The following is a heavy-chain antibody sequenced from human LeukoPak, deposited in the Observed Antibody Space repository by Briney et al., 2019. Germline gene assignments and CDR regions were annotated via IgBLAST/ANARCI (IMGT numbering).Heavy chain of an antibody. Sequence: GRSLRLSCTASGFTFSNYFMHWVRQAPGKGLEWVAVMSYDGSNKYYADSVKGRFTISRDNAKNSLYLQMNSLRAEDTAVYYCAREIPRTAAGDYWGQGTLVTVSS. CDR1: GFTFSNYF. J-gene: IGHJ4*02. CDR3: AREIPRTAAGDY. CDR2: MSYDGSNK. D-gene: IGHD6-13*01. V-gene: IGHV3-30-3*01.